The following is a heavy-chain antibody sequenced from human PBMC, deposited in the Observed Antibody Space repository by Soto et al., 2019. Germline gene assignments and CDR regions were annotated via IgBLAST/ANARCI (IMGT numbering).Heavy chain of an antibody. D-gene: IGHD3-3*01. CDR3: ARGLSWSPYFES. J-gene: IGHJ4*02. V-gene: IGHV4-59*11. CDR2: LYYSGTT. Sequence: SETLSRTCTVSGASISTQCWNWRRQAPGKGLEWIGYLYYSGTTNYNPSLKSRVAISADTSKNQVSLKLTSVTAADTAVYFCARGLSWSPYFESWGQGILVTVSS. CDR1: GASISTQC.